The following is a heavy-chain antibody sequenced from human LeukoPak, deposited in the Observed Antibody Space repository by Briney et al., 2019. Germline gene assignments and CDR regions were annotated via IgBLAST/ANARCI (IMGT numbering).Heavy chain of an antibody. V-gene: IGHV4-59*01. CDR3: ARGVRYYGSGSYYNL. D-gene: IGHD3-10*01. Sequence: SETLSLTCSVSGASITNYYWTWIRRPAGKGLEWIGHIFHTGRSNYNPSLKSRVTISVDTSKNQFSLKLSSVTAADTAVYYCARGVRYYGSGSYYNLWGQGTLVTVSS. J-gene: IGHJ4*02. CDR2: IFHTGRS. CDR1: GASITNYY.